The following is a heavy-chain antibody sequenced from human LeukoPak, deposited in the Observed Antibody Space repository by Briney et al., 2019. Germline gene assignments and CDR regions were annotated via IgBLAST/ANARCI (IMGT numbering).Heavy chain of an antibody. D-gene: IGHD6-13*01. CDR3: ARDWDKYSSSWYPPDY. CDR1: GFTFSSYS. Sequence: GGSLRLSCAASGFTFSSYSMNWVRQAPGKGLEWVSSISSSSSYIYYADPVKGRFTISRDNAKNSLYLQMNSLRAEDTAVYYCARDWDKYSSSWYPPDYWGQGTLVTVSS. J-gene: IGHJ4*02. CDR2: ISSSSSYI. V-gene: IGHV3-21*01.